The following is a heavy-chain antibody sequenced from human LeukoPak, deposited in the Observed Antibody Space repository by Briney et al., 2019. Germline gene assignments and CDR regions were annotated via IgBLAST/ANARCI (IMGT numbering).Heavy chain of an antibody. V-gene: IGHV1-24*01. CDR3: ATDRVYRSSGRSWGFFDY. CDR1: EYSLSDLS. Sequence: AASVKVSCKISEYSLSDLSIHWVREAPEEGLEWMGGFDSENNKMVYSQKFQGRVTMTEDTSADTAYMELTSLRSEDTAVYFCATDRVYRSSGRSWGFFDYWGQGTLVIVSS. J-gene: IGHJ4*02. CDR2: FDSENNKM. D-gene: IGHD6-19*01.